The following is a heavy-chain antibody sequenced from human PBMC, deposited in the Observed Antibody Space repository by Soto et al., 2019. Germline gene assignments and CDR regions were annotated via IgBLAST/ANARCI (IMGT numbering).Heavy chain of an antibody. D-gene: IGHD2-21*02. Sequence: ASVKVSCKASGYRFTGYGLHWVRQAPGQGLQWMGWINPKSGATDYAQKFQGRVTMTREMSTNTAYLELSGLRSDDTADDTAVYYCAKSTYGGDDYFKYVLEVGGQGPTVTVSS. CDR3: VYYCAKSTYGGDDYFKYVLEV. CDR1: GYRFTGYG. V-gene: IGHV1-2*02. J-gene: IGHJ6*01. CDR2: INPKSGAT.